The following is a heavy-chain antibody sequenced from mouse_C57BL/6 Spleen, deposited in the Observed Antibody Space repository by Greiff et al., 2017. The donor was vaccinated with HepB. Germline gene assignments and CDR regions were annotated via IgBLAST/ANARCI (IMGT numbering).Heavy chain of an antibody. CDR3: ARDAVTSYFDY. D-gene: IGHD2-13*01. CDR1: GFTFSSYA. CDR2: ISDGGSYT. V-gene: IGHV5-4*01. Sequence: EVKLVESGGGLVKPGGSLKLSCAASGFTFSSYAMSWVRQTPEKRLEWVATISDGGSYTYYPDNVKGRFTISRDNAKNNLYLQRSHLKSEATAMYYCARDAVTSYFDYWGQGTTLTVSS. J-gene: IGHJ2*01.